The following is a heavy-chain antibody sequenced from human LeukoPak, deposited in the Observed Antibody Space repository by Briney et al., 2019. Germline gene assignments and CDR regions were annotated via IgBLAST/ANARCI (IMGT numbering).Heavy chain of an antibody. J-gene: IGHJ6*03. V-gene: IGHV3-9*01. D-gene: IGHD2-2*01. CDR3: AKNGPAMQAYYYYCMDV. CDR2: NCWNSGRI. Sequence: GRSLSLSCAASGFTFDDYAIHCVREAPGKGLEGVLGNCWNSGRIGYADSVKGRFTISRDNAKNSLYLQMNRLRAEDPALYYCAKNGPAMQAYYYYCMDVWGKGTTVTVSS. CDR1: GFTFDDYA.